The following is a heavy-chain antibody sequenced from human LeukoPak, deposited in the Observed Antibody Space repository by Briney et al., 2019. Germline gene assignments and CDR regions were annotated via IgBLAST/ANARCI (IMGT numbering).Heavy chain of an antibody. V-gene: IGHV4-39*07. Sequence: PSETLSLTCTVSGGSISSSSYYWGWIRQPPGKGLEWIGSIYYSGSTYYNPSLKSRVTISVDTSKNQFSLKLSSVTAADTAVYYCARVYGSGSYASRRFDYWGQGTLVTVSS. CDR3: ARVYGSGSYASRRFDY. J-gene: IGHJ4*02. CDR1: GGSISSSSYY. CDR2: IYYSGST. D-gene: IGHD3-10*01.